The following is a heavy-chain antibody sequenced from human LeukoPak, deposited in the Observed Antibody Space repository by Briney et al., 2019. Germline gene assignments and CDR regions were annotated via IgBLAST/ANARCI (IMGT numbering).Heavy chain of an antibody. CDR1: GGSISSYY. V-gene: IGHV4-59*01. J-gene: IGHJ1*01. CDR3: ARALEDIVGLPGPFQH. CDR2: IYYSGST. D-gene: IGHD2-2*01. Sequence: KPSETLSLTCTVSGGSISSYYWSWIRQPPGKGLEWIGYIYYSGSTNYNPSLKSRVTISVDTSKNQFSLKLSSVTAADTAVYYCARALEDIVGLPGPFQHWGQGTLVTVSS.